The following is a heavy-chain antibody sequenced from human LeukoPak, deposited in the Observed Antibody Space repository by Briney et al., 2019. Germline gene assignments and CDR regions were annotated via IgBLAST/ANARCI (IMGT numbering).Heavy chain of an antibody. CDR1: GYTFTGYY. V-gene: IGHV1-2*06. CDR2: INPNSGDT. CDR3: ASRYYYDSSGYYLDDY. Sequence: ASVKVSCKASGYTFTGYYMHWVRQAPGQGLEWMGRINPNSGDTNYAQKFQGRVTMTRDTSISTAYMELSRLRSDDTAVYYCASRYYYDSSGYYLDDYWGQGTLVTVSS. D-gene: IGHD3-22*01. J-gene: IGHJ4*02.